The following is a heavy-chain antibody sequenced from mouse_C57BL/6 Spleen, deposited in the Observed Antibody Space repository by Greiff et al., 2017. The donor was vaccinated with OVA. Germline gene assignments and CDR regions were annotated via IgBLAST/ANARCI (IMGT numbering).Heavy chain of an antibody. D-gene: IGHD1-1*01. V-gene: IGHV1-82*01. CDR3: ASLCYSSRGGYFDV. CDR1: GYAFSSSW. CDR2: IYPGDGDT. J-gene: IGHJ1*03. Sequence: QVQLQQSGPELVKPGASVKISCKASGYAFSSSWMNWVKQRPGKGLEWIGRIYPGDGDTNYNGKFKGKATLTADKSSSTAYMQLSSLTSEDSAVYFWASLCYSSRGGYFDVWGTGTTVTVSS.